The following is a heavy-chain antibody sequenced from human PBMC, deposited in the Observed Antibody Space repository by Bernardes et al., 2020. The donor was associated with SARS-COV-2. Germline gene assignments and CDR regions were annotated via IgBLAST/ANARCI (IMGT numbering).Heavy chain of an antibody. J-gene: IGHJ4*02. CDR2: IKQDAREE. CDR1: GFRLSHYW. V-gene: IGHV3-7*03. Sequence: GFLSPSCAASGFRLSHYWMSWVRLAPGKGPEWVANIKQDAREENYVVSVKDRFTIVRDNAKNSLYLHVNSLTDDDTAVYYCARDREWRSASDHWGQGTLVTVFS. CDR3: ARDREWRSASDH. D-gene: IGHD3-3*01.